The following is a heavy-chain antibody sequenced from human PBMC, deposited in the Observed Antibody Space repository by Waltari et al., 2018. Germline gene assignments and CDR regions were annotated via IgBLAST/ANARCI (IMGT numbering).Heavy chain of an antibody. CDR2: INPKNGDT. D-gene: IGHD3-22*01. J-gene: IGHJ4*02. Sequence: LVQSGAEVKKPGASVKVSCKASGYTFTGYAILWVRQAPGQGLEWMGRINPKNGDTHYAQKFQGRVAMTTDTSTNTACMELHSLRSDDTAVYYCLRDSSGSHFDYWGQGTLVTVSS. CDR1: GYTFTGYA. V-gene: IGHV1-2*06. CDR3: LRDSSGSHFDY.